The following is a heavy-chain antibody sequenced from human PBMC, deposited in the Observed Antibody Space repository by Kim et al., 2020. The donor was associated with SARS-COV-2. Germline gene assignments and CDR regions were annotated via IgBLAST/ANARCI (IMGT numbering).Heavy chain of an antibody. J-gene: IGHJ4*02. Sequence: GGSLRLSCAASGFTFSTYAMNWVRQAPGKGLEWVSGISGSGGNTYYADSVKGRFTISRDTSKNTLYLQMNSLRAEDTALYYCVKAPYTNIWYYFDYWGQGTLLAVSS. CDR2: ISGSGGNT. CDR1: GFTFSTYA. V-gene: IGHV3-23*01. D-gene: IGHD6-13*01. CDR3: VKAPYTNIWYYFDY.